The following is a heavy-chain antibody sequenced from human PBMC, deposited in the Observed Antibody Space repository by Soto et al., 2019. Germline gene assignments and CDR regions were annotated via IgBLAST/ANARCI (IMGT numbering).Heavy chain of an antibody. Sequence: QVQLLASGPGLVKPSETLSLTCTVSGTSISDYYWSWIRQPPGKGLGWIGYIFHNGNTNYNPSLKRRVTMSVDTSKNQFSLRLSSVTAADTALYYCARDVGGTVTLEAAFDFGGQGTMVTVS. CDR3: ARDVGGTVTLEAAFDF. J-gene: IGHJ3*01. CDR1: GTSISDYY. D-gene: IGHD4-17*01. V-gene: IGHV4-59*01. CDR2: IFHNGNT.